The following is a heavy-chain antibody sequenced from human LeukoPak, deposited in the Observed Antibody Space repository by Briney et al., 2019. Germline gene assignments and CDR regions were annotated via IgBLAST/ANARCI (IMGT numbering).Heavy chain of an antibody. CDR1: GFTFSNYA. J-gene: IGHJ4*02. Sequence: GGSLRLSCVASGFTFSNYAMSWVRQAPGKGLEWVSGIFGSTGSTYYADSVKGRVTISRDNSRNTVYLQMNSLRAEDTAVYYCAKKGYYDSSGYWDYWGQGTLVTVSS. CDR3: AKKGYYDSSGYWDY. CDR2: IFGSTGST. D-gene: IGHD3-22*01. V-gene: IGHV3-23*01.